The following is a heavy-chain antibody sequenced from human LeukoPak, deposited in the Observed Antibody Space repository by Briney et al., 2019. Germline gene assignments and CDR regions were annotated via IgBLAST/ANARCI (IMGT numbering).Heavy chain of an antibody. CDR2: ISSSGSTI. J-gene: IGHJ4*02. Sequence: PGGSLRLSCAASGFTFSSYEMNWVRQAPGKVLEWVSYISSSGSTIYYADSVKGRFTISRDNAKNSLYLQMNSLRAEDTAVYYCANSPFWSGYSPRDYWGQGTLVTVSS. CDR3: ANSPFWSGYSPRDY. D-gene: IGHD3-3*01. V-gene: IGHV3-48*03. CDR1: GFTFSSYE.